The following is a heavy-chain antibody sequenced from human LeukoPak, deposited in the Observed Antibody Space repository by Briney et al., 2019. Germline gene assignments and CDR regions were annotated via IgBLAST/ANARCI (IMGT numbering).Heavy chain of an antibody. CDR3: ARAGSGYSSPSDY. CDR1: GFTFSSHR. J-gene: IGHJ4*02. D-gene: IGHD6-13*01. CDR2: ISSSSSYI. Sequence: GGSLRLSCAASGFTFSSHRMNWVRQAPGKGLEWVSSISSSSSYIYYADSVKGRFTISRDNAKNSLFLQMHSLRAEDTAVYYCARAGSGYSSPSDYWGQGTLVTVSS. V-gene: IGHV3-21*01.